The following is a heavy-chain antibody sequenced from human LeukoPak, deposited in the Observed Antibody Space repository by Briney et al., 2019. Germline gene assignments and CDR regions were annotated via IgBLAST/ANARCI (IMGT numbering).Heavy chain of an antibody. CDR1: GFTFDDYG. V-gene: IGHV3-20*04. Sequence: EGSLRLSCAASGFTFDDYGMSWVRQAPGKGLEWVSGINWNGGSTGYADSVKGRFTISRDNAKNSLYLQMNSLRAEDTAVYYCAELGITMIEGVWGKGTTVTISS. CDR3: AELGITMIEGV. D-gene: IGHD3-22*01. J-gene: IGHJ6*04. CDR2: INWNGGST.